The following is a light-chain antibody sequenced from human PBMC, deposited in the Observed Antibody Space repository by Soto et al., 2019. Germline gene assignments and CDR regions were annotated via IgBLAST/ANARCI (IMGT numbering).Light chain of an antibody. Sequence: EIVLTQSPGTLSLSPGERATLSCRASQSVSSNLAWYQQKSGQAPILLIYGASTRASGIPDRFSGSGSGADFTFTISRLEPEDFAVYYCQQYGSSSITFGQGTRLEIK. CDR2: GAS. CDR3: QQYGSSSIT. V-gene: IGKV3-20*01. J-gene: IGKJ5*01. CDR1: QSVSSN.